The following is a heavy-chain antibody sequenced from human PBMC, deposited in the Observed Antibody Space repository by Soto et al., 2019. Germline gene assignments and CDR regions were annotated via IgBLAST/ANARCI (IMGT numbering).Heavy chain of an antibody. CDR2: IYYSGST. CDR1: GGSISSGGYY. V-gene: IGHV4-31*03. J-gene: IGHJ4*02. Sequence: SETLSLTCTVSGGSISSGGYYWSWIRQHPGKGLEWIGYIYYSGSTYYNPSLKSRVTISVDTSKNQFSLKLSSVTAADTAVYYCARVEAAAGTVFDYWGQGTLVTVSS. CDR3: ARVEAAAGTVFDY. D-gene: IGHD6-13*01.